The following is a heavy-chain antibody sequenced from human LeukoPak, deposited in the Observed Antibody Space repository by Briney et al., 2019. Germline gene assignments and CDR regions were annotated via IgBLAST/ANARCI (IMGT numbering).Heavy chain of an antibody. CDR2: IIPILGIA. CDR1: GGTFSSYA. V-gene: IGHV1-69*04. Sequence: ASVKISCKASGGTFSSYAISWVRQAPGQGLEWMGRIIPILGIANYAQKFQGRVTITADKSTSTAYMELSSLRSEDTAVYYCARGRYYYDSSGYAYWGQGTLVTVSS. D-gene: IGHD3-22*01. CDR3: ARGRYYYDSSGYAY. J-gene: IGHJ4*02.